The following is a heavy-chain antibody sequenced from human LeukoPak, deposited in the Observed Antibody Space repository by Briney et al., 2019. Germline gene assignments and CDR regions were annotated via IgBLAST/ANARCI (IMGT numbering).Heavy chain of an antibody. J-gene: IGHJ3*02. CDR2: ISSSSSYI. V-gene: IGHV3-21*01. CDR3: ARDGGNDAFDI. Sequence: GGSLRLSCAAFGFTFSSYSMNWVRQAPGKGLEWVSSISSSSSYIYYADSAKGRFTISRDNAKNSLYLQMNSLRAEDTAVYYCARDGGNDAFDIWGQGTMVTVSS. CDR1: GFTFSSYS. D-gene: IGHD2-15*01.